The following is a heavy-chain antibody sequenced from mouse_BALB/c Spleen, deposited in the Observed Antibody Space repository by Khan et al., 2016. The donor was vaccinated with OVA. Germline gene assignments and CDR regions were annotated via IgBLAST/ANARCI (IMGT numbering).Heavy chain of an antibody. CDR3: TFSKLLYAMDY. V-gene: IGHV14-3*02. J-gene: IGHJ4*01. CDR2: IDPANGNT. Sequence: EVQLQESGAELVKPGASVKLSCTGSGFNIKDTYMHWVKQRPEQGLEWIGRIDPANGNTKYDPKFQAKATLTADTASNAAYLQLSSLTSEDTAVYYCTFSKLLYAMDYWGQGTSVTVSS. CDR1: GFNIKDTY.